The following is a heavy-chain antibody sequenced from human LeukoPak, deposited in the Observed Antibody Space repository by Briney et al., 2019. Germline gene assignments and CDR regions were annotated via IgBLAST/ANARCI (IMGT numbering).Heavy chain of an antibody. CDR2: ISYDGSNK. CDR1: GFTFSSYA. J-gene: IGHJ4*02. CDR3: ARRTDPRVYYFDY. V-gene: IGHV3-30-3*01. Sequence: TGGSLRLSCAASGFTFSSYAMPWVRQAPGKGLEWVAVISYDGSNKYYADSVKGRFTISRDNSKNTLYLQMNSLRAEDTAVYYCARRTDPRVYYFDYWGQGTLVTVSS.